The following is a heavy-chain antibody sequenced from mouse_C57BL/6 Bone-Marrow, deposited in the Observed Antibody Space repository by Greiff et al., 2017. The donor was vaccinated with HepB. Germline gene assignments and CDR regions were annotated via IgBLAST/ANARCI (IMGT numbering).Heavy chain of an antibody. CDR1: GFTFSSYG. D-gene: IGHD2-5*01. V-gene: IGHV5-6*01. CDR3: ARRGYSNY. Sequence: EVHLVESGGDLVKPGGSLKLSCAASGFTFSSYGMSWVRQTPDKRLEWVATISSGGSYTYYPDSVKGRFTISRDNAKNTLYLQMSSLKSEDTAMYYCARRGYSNYWGQGTTLTVSS. CDR2: ISSGGSYT. J-gene: IGHJ2*01.